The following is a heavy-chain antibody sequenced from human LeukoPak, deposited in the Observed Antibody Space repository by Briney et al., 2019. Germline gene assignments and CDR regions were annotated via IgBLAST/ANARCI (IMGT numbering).Heavy chain of an antibody. CDR2: IIPIFGTA. Sequence: GASVKVSCKASGGTFSSYAISWVRQAPGQGLEWMGGIIPIFGTANYAQKFQGRVTITADKSTSTAYMELSSLRSEDTAVYYCARRGPIRYFDWLPWMDWFDPWGQGTLVTVSS. CDR3: ARRGPIRYFDWLPWMDWFDP. D-gene: IGHD3-9*01. V-gene: IGHV1-69*06. J-gene: IGHJ5*02. CDR1: GGTFSSYA.